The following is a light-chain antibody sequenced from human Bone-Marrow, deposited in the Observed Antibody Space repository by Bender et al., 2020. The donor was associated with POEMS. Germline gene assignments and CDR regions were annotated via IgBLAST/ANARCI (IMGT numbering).Light chain of an antibody. CDR2: SSH. Sequence: QSVLTQPPSASGTPGQRVTISCSGGSSNIGAHAVNWYQHLPGTAPKLLIYSSHRRPSEGPARFSGSRSGTSASLAISGLQSEDEADYYCAVWDDSLNGWVFGGGTKLTVL. CDR3: AVWDDSLNGWV. J-gene: IGLJ3*02. V-gene: IGLV1-44*01. CDR1: SSNIGAHA.